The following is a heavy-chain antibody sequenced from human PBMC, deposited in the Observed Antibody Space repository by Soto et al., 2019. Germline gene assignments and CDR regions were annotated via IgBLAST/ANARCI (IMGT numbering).Heavy chain of an antibody. Sequence: QVQLVQSGAEVKEPGSSVKVSCKASGGTFSNYAISWVRQAPGQGLEWMGGIIPIFGTANYAQKFQDRVAITADESTSTAYRELSSLRSEDTAVYYCARDPPNNWNQNYSYGMDVWGQGTTVTVSS. J-gene: IGHJ6*02. V-gene: IGHV1-69*12. CDR3: ARDPPNNWNQNYSYGMDV. CDR1: GGTFSNYA. CDR2: IIPIFGTA. D-gene: IGHD1-20*01.